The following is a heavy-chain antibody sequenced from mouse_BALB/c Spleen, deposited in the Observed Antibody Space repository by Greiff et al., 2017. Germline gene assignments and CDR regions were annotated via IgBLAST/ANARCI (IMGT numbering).Heavy chain of an antibody. CDR1: GYSITSGYY. V-gene: IGHV3-6*02. D-gene: IGHD1-1*01. CDR2: ISYDGSN. Sequence: VQLKESGPGLVKPSQSLSLTCSVTGYSITSGYYWNWIRQFPGNKLEWMGYISYDGSNNYNPSLKNRISITRDTSKNQFFLKLNSVTTEDTATYYCATYYYGTPWFAYWGQGTLVTVSA. J-gene: IGHJ3*01. CDR3: ATYYYGTPWFAY.